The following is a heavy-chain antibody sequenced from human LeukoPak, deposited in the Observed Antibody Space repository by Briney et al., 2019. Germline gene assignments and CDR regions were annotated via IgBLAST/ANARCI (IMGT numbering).Heavy chain of an antibody. V-gene: IGHV1-2*02. Sequence: ASVKVSCKASGYTFTGYYTHWVRQAPGQGLEWMGWINPNSGGTNYAQKFQGRVTMTRDTSISTAYMELSRLRSDDTAVYYCARDLLNDPFLFPNWGQGTLVTVSS. CDR3: ARDLLNDPFLFPN. J-gene: IGHJ4*02. CDR2: INPNSGGT. CDR1: GYTFTGYY. D-gene: IGHD1-1*01.